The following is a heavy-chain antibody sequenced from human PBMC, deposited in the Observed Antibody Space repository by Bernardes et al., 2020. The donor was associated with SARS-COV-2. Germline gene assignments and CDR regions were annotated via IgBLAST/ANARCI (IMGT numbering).Heavy chain of an antibody. J-gene: IGHJ4*02. V-gene: IGHV3-30*18. CDR3: AKGGYSYGYLGGFYYFDY. CDR1: GFTFSSYG. Sequence: GGSLRLCCAASGFTFSSYGMHWVRQAPGKGLEWVAVISYDGSNKYYADSVKGRFTISRDNSKNTLYLQMNSLRAEDTAVYYCAKGGYSYGYLGGFYYFDYWGQGTLVTVSS. D-gene: IGHD5-18*01. CDR2: ISYDGSNK.